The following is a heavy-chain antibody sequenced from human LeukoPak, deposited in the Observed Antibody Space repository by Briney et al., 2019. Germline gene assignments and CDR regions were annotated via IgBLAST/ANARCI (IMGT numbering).Heavy chain of an antibody. Sequence: SVKVSCKASGGTFSSHAISWVRQAPGQGLEWVGGIIPIFGTTNYAQKFQGRVTITTDESTSTGYMELRSLRSDDTAVYYCARGDSGYDYGFDNWGQGTLVTVSS. D-gene: IGHD5-12*01. CDR1: GGTFSSHA. CDR2: IIPIFGTT. CDR3: ARGDSGYDYGFDN. J-gene: IGHJ4*02. V-gene: IGHV1-69*05.